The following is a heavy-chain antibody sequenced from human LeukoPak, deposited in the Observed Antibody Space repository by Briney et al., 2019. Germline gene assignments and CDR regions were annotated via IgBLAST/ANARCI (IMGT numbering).Heavy chain of an antibody. CDR1: GYTFTSYG. CDR2: ISAYNGNT. J-gene: IGHJ5*02. D-gene: IGHD6-19*01. Sequence: GASVKVSCKASGYTFTSYGISWVRQAPGQGLEWMGWISAYNGNTNYAQKLQGRVTMTTDTSTSTAYMELRSLRSDDTAVYYCARENPQYSSGWYIWFDPWGQGTLVTVSS. CDR3: ARENPQYSSGWYIWFDP. V-gene: IGHV1-18*01.